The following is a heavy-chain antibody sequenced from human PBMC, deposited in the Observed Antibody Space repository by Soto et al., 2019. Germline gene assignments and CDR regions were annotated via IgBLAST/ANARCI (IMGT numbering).Heavy chain of an antibody. D-gene: IGHD6-13*01. CDR2: NTGSGGTT. CDR3: ARRGPGTYFDY. V-gene: IGHV3-23*01. Sequence: HPGGSLRLSCAASGFTFSSYAMNWVRQAPGKGLEWVSANTGSGGTTYYADSVKGRFTISRDNSKNTLYLQMNSLRAEDTAVYYCARRGPGTYFDYWGQGTLVTVSS. CDR1: GFTFSSYA. J-gene: IGHJ4*02.